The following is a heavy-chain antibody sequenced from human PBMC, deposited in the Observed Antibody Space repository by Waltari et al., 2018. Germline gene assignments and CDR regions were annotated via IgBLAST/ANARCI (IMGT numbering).Heavy chain of an antibody. V-gene: IGHV4-39*07. Sequence: QLQLQESGPGLVKPSETLSLTCTVSGGSISSSSYYLGWIRQPPGKGLEWIGSIYYSGSTYYNPSLKSRVTISVDTSKNQFSLKLSSVTAADTAVYYCARSQSSGYPSSHYYGMDVWGQGTTVTVSS. J-gene: IGHJ6*02. CDR1: GGSISSSSYY. D-gene: IGHD3-22*01. CDR3: ARSQSSGYPSSHYYGMDV. CDR2: IYYSGST.